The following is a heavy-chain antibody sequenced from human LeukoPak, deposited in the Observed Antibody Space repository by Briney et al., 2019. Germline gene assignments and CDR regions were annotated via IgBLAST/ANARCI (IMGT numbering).Heavy chain of an antibody. V-gene: IGHV3-23*01. CDR1: GFTFSSYA. CDR3: AKDKVRWLLQGALNY. J-gene: IGHJ4*02. CDR2: ISGSGGST. D-gene: IGHD3-22*01. Sequence: GGSLRLSCAASGFTFSSYAMSWVRQAPGKGLEWVSAISGSGGSTYYADSVKGRFTISRDNSKNTLYLQMNSLRAEDTAVYYCAKDKVRWLLQGALNYWGQGTLVTVSS.